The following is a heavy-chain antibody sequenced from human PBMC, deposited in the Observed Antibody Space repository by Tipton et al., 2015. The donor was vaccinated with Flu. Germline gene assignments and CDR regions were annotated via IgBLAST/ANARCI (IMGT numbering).Heavy chain of an antibody. CDR1: GGSFTNYY. V-gene: IGHV4-4*09. CDR3: AGGGDISAV. J-gene: IGHJ6*02. D-gene: IGHD2-15*01. Sequence: TLSLTCTVSGGSFTNYYWSWLRQPPGAGLEWIGDIFHDGTTNYHPSLWSRVTMSLDMSKNQLSLRPSSVTVAATAVYYCAGGGDISAVWGQGTTGTVSS. CDR2: IFHDGTT.